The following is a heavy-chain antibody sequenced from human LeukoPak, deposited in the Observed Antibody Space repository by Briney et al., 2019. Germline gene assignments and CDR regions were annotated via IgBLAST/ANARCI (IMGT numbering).Heavy chain of an antibody. V-gene: IGHV3-66*01. CDR2: IYSGGST. CDR3: ARDGYDNSAYYDY. D-gene: IGHD3-22*01. CDR1: GFTVTNYG. Sequence: GGSLRLSCAAPGFTVTNYGMVWVRQAPGKGLEWVSVIYSGGSTYYADSVKGRFTISRDNSKNTLYLQMNSLRAEDTAVYYCARDGYDNSAYYDYWGQGTLVTVSS. J-gene: IGHJ4*02.